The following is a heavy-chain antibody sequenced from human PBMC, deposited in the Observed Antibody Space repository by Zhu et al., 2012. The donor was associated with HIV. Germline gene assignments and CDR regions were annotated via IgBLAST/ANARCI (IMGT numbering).Heavy chain of an antibody. J-gene: IGHJ5*02. V-gene: IGHV4-4*07. CDR3: ASSAYGSGSYNH. CDR2: IYISGST. CDR1: SGSIRSSY. Sequence: QVQLQESGPGLVKPPETLSLTCNVSSGSIRSSYWNWIRQPAGKGLEWIGRIYISGSTDYNPSLNSRVTMSVDASKNQLYLRLTSMTAADTAVYYCASSAYGSGSYNHWGQGILVTVSS. D-gene: IGHD3-10*01.